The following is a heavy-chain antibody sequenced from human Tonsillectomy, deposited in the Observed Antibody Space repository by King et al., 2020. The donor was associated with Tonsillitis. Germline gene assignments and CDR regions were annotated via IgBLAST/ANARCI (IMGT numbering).Heavy chain of an antibody. CDR1: GFTFSSYG. J-gene: IGHJ4*02. D-gene: IGHD1-14*01. CDR2: LRYDGSNP. Sequence: VQLVESGGGVVQPGGSLRLSCEASGFTFSSYGMHWVRQAPGKGLEWVAFLRYDGSNPHYADSVKGRFTLSRDNSKNTLYLQMNSLSADHTGLYYCAKPITALPPTATSLDCWGQGTLVTVSS. CDR3: AKPITALPPTATSLDC. V-gene: IGHV3-30*02.